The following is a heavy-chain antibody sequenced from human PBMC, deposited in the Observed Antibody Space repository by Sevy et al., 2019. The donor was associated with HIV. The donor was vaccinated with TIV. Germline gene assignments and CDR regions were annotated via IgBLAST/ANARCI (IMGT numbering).Heavy chain of an antibody. CDR3: AREMPTVVTYSDY. V-gene: IGHV3-48*02. J-gene: IGHJ4*01. CDR2: ISSSSSTI. CDR1: GFTFSSYS. D-gene: IGHD4-17*01. Sequence: GGYLRLSCAASGFTFSSYSMNWVRQAPGKGLEWVSYISSSSSTIYYTDSVKGRFSISRDNAKNSLYLQMNSLRDEDTAVYYCAREMPTVVTYSDYWGHGTLVTVSS.